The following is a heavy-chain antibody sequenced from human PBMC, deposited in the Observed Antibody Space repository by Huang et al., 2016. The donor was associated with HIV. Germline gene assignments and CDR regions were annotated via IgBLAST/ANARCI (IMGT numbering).Heavy chain of an antibody. CDR2: IYYSGAT. V-gene: IGHV4-39*01. CDR1: GGSITDSNYY. D-gene: IGHD3-10*01. CDR3: ARHFGSWSGYVDS. J-gene: IGHJ4*02. Sequence: QLQLQESGPGLVRPSETLSLICTVSGGSITDSNYYWGWIRQPPGTGLEWSGSIYYSGATDYNPSLKSRVTMSVDTSKNRFSLDIRSVAVADTAIYYCARHFGSWSGYVDSWGQGTLVPVSS.